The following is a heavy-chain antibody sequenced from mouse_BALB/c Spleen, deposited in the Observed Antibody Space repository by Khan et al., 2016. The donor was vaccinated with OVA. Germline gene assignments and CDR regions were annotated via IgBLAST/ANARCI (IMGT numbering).Heavy chain of an antibody. CDR2: IWGDGST. J-gene: IGHJ4*01. D-gene: IGHD1-2*01. Sequence: QVRLQQSGPGLVAPSQSLSITCTVSGFSLTSYGVNWVRQPPGKGLEWLGVIWGDGSTNYHSTIMSRLSISKDNSQSQVCFKRSSLQTDDTATYYCAKWGTANYYAMDYWGQGTSVTVSS. CDR3: AKWGTANYYAMDY. CDR1: GFSLTSYG. V-gene: IGHV2-3*01.